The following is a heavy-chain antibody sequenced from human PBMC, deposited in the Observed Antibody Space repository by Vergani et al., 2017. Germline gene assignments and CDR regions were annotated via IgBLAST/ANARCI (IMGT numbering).Heavy chain of an antibody. Sequence: QLQLQESGPGLVKPSETLSLTCTVSGGSISSSSYYWGWIRQPPGKGLEWIGSIYYSGSTYYNPSLKSRVTISVDTSKNQFSLKLSSVTAADTAVYYCAGGSTAACFNYWGQGTLVTVSS. V-gene: IGHV4-39*07. CDR2: IYYSGST. CDR1: GGSISSSSYY. D-gene: IGHD6-13*01. CDR3: AGGSTAACFNY. J-gene: IGHJ4*02.